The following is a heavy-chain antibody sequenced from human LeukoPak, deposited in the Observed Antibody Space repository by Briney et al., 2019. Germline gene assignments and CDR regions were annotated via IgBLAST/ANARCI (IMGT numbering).Heavy chain of an antibody. Sequence: GGSLRLSCAASGFTFSSYAMSWVRQAPGKGLEWVSAISGSGGSTYYADSVKGRFTISRDNSKNTLYLQMNSLRAEDTAVYYCAKNTGARVVAATVDYWGQGTLVTVSS. D-gene: IGHD2-15*01. CDR2: ISGSGGST. J-gene: IGHJ4*02. CDR3: AKNTGARVVAATVDY. CDR1: GFTFSSYA. V-gene: IGHV3-23*01.